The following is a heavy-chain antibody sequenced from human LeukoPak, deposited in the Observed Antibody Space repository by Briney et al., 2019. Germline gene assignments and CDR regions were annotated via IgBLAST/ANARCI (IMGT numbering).Heavy chain of an antibody. CDR3: ARDQYDTWSRRGNFDS. CDR2: IKLDGSEK. Sequence: GGSLRLSCAASGFTVSSNYMTWVRQAPGKGLEWVANIKLDGSEKNYVDSVKGRFTISRDNTKNSLYLQMNSLRAEDTAVFYCARDQYDTWSRRGNFDSWGQGTLVIVSS. J-gene: IGHJ4*02. CDR1: GFTVSSNY. V-gene: IGHV3-7*03. D-gene: IGHD3-3*01.